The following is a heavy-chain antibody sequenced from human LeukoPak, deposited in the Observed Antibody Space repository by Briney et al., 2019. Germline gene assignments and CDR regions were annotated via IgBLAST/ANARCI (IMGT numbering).Heavy chain of an antibody. Sequence: KTSETLSLTCSVSGGSISGYYWSWHRRPPGKGLEWIGYIHNSGTTNYNTSLKSRVTISVDTSKNQFSLKLSSVTAADTAVYYCARSRSGGSWWAFDFWGQGTMVTVSS. CDR1: GGSISGYY. CDR3: ARSRSGGSWWAFDF. J-gene: IGHJ3*01. CDR2: IHNSGTT. D-gene: IGHD2-15*01. V-gene: IGHV4-59*01.